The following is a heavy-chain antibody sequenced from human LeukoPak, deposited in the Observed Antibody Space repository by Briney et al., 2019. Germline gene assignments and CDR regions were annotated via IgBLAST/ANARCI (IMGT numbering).Heavy chain of an antibody. J-gene: IGHJ4*02. Sequence: SETLSLTCTVSGVSIGSHYWRWIRQSPGKGLEWIGRVYNSGTTVYNPSLTGRVTISVDTSKNQYSLNLRSVTAADAAVYYCARDAYWGQGILVTVSS. CDR3: ARDAY. CDR2: VYNSGTT. CDR1: GVSIGSHY. V-gene: IGHV4-59*11.